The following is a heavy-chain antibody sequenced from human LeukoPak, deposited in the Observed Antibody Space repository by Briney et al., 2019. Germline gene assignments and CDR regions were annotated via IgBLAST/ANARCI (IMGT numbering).Heavy chain of an antibody. CDR2: IGSSRNTI. Sequence: PGGSLRLSCAASGFSFSDYYMSWIRQAPGKGLECVSSIGSSRNTIYYADSMRGRFTISRDNAKNSPYLQMNSLRAEDTAVYYCARDQVYAFWSGRFDYYYYYMDVWGKGTTVTVSS. D-gene: IGHD3-3*01. V-gene: IGHV3-11*04. J-gene: IGHJ6*03. CDR1: GFSFSDYY. CDR3: ARDQVYAFWSGRFDYYYYYMDV.